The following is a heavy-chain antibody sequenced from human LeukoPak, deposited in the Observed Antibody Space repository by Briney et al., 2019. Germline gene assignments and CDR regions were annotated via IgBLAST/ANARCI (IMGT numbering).Heavy chain of an antibody. Sequence: GGSLRLSCAASGLTFSIYSMNWVRQAPGKGLEWISYINSTSSGVYYADSVKGRFTIYRDNAKNILYLQMNSLRAEDTAMYYCARDHYFDTSGYSRSLDYWGQGTLVTVSS. CDR2: INSTSSGV. D-gene: IGHD3-22*01. CDR1: GLTFSIYS. CDR3: ARDHYFDTSGYSRSLDY. V-gene: IGHV3-48*01. J-gene: IGHJ4*02.